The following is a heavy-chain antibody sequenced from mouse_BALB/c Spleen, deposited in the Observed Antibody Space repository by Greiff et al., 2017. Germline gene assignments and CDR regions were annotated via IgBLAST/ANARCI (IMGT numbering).Heavy chain of an antibody. CDR2: ISYSGST. Sequence: EVQLQESGPGLVKPSQSLSLTCTVTGYSITSDYAWNWIRQFPGNKPEWMGYISYSGSTSYNPSLKSRISITRDTSKNQFFLQLNSVTTEDTATYYCAEGDYYYFDYWGQGTTLTVSS. V-gene: IGHV3-2*02. CDR3: AEGDYYYFDY. CDR1: GYSITSDYA. D-gene: IGHD1-1*01. J-gene: IGHJ2*01.